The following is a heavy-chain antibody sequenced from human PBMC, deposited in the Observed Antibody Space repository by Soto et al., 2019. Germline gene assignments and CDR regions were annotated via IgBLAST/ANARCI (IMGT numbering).Heavy chain of an antibody. J-gene: IGHJ4*02. CDR1: GFTFSSYG. CDR3: AKDDYGF. CDR2: ISYDGSNK. D-gene: IGHD4-17*01. Sequence: QVQLVESGGGVVQPGRSLRLSCAASGFTFSSYGMHWVRQAPGKGLEWVAVISYDGSNKYYADSVKGRFTISRDNSKNTLYLQMTSLRAEDTAVYYCAKDDYGFWGQGTLVTVSS. V-gene: IGHV3-30*18.